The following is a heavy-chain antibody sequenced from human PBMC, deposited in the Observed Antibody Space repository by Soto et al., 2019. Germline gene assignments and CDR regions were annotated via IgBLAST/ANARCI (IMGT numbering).Heavy chain of an antibody. CDR2: IWTSGST. D-gene: IGHD3-22*01. J-gene: IGHJ3*01. CDR1: GFTFSSND. Sequence: EVQLVESGGGLIQPGGSLRLSCEASGFTFSSNDMNWVRQAPGKGLEWVSLIWTSGSTAYADSVKGRFTISRDNSKSALYLRMSSRRAEDTAVYYCATRPLLPGAPWGQGTMVTVSS. CDR3: ATRPLLPGAP. V-gene: IGHV3-53*01.